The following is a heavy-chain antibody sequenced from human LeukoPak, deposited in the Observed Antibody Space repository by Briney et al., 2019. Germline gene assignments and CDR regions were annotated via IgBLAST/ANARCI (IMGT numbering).Heavy chain of an antibody. CDR2: IYTSGST. CDR3: ARNYDFWSGYLQP. J-gene: IGHJ5*02. V-gene: IGHV4-4*07. D-gene: IGHD3-3*01. CDR1: GGSISSYY. Sequence: KPSETLSLTCTVSGGSISSYYWSGIRQPAGQGLEWIGRIYTSGSTNYNPSLKSRVTMSVDTSKNQFSLKLSSVTAADTAVYYCARNYDFWSGYLQPWGQGTLVTVSS.